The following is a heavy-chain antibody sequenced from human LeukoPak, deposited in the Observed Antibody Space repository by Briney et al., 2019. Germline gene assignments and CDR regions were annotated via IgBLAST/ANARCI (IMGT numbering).Heavy chain of an antibody. V-gene: IGHV3-23*01. Sequence: GVLRLSCAASGFTFSSYAMSWVRQAPGKGLEWVSAISGSGGSAYYADSVKGRFTISRDNSKNTLYLQMNSLRAEDTAVYYCAKVATVTTLAEFDYWGQGTLVTVSS. D-gene: IGHD5-12*01. J-gene: IGHJ4*02. CDR1: GFTFSSYA. CDR2: ISGSGGSA. CDR3: AKVATVTTLAEFDY.